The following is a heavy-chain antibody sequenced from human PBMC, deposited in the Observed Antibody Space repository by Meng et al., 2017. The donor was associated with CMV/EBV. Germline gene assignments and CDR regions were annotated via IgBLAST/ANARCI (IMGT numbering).Heavy chain of an antibody. CDR3: ARDRGYDFWSGSTDY. V-gene: IGHV3-30-3*01. CDR2: ISYDGSNK. CDR1: GFTFSSYW. J-gene: IGHJ4*02. D-gene: IGHD3-3*01. Sequence: GESLKISCAASGFTFSSYWMSWVRQAPGKGLEWVAVISYDGSNKYYADSVKGRFTISGDNSKNTLYLQMNSLRAEDTAVYYCARDRGYDFWSGSTDYWGQGTLVTVSS.